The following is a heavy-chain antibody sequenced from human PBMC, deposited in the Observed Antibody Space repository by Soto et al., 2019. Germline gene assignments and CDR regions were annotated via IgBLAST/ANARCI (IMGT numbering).Heavy chain of an antibody. CDR1: GFNFADYA. CDR3: TRYSYASSGYYGY. J-gene: IGHJ4*02. Sequence: PGGALRLSCTGSGFNFADYALTWVRQAPGKGLEWVGFIRGETNGGTADYAASLKGRITISRDDSKSIAYLEINSLQTEDTAVYYCTRYSYASSGYYGYWGQGTPVPV. D-gene: IGHD3-22*01. CDR2: IRGETNGGTA. V-gene: IGHV3-49*04.